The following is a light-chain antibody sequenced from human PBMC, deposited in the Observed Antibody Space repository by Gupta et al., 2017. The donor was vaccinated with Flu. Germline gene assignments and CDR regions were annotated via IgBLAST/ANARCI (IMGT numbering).Light chain of an antibody. J-gene: IGLJ3*02. Sequence: QSLLTQPPSASESPGQRVPLSCSGSSYNIGSNTVHWYQQLPGTAPKLLIYSNNQRPSGVPDRFSGSKSGTSASLAISGLQSEDEADYYCAAWDDSLNAPWVFGGGTKLTVL. V-gene: IGLV1-44*01. CDR1: SYNIGSNT. CDR3: AAWDDSLNAPWV. CDR2: SNN.